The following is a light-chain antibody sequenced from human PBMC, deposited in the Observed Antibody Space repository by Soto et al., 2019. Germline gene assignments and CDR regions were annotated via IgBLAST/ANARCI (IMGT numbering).Light chain of an antibody. Sequence: QSDLNQPPSASGSPGQSVTISCTGTSSDVGGYNYVSWYQQYPGRAPKLLISEVTKRPSGVPDRFSGSKSGNTASLTVSGLQAEDEADDYCSSYAASNNFYFVFGGGTKVTVL. CDR2: EVT. J-gene: IGLJ3*02. CDR3: SSYAASNNFYFV. V-gene: IGLV2-8*01. CDR1: SSDVGGYNY.